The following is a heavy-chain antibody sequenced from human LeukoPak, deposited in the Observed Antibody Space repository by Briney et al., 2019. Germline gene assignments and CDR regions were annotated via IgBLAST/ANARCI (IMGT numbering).Heavy chain of an antibody. D-gene: IGHD6-13*01. CDR3: ATRYSSSWYYFDY. CDR2: IYYSGST. V-gene: IGHV4-39*07. J-gene: IGHJ4*02. Sequence: SETLFLTCTVSGDSMSSYYWSWIRQPPGKGLEWVGSIYYSGSTYYNPSLKSRVTISVDTSKNQFSLKLSSVTAADTAVYYCATRYSSSWYYFDYWGQGTLVTVSS. CDR1: GDSMSSYY.